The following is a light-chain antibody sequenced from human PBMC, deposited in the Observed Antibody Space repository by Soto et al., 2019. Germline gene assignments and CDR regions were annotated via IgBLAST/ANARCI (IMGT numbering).Light chain of an antibody. CDR3: QQYKKWPPPT. V-gene: IGKV3-15*01. CDR1: QSVAFH. CDR2: GAF. Sequence: EIVMTQSPATLSVSPGETATLSCRASQSVAFHLAWYQQKPGQGPRLLIYGAFTRATGIPARFSGSESGTEFTLTISSLQSEDFAVYYCQQYKKWPPPTFGGGTKVEIK. J-gene: IGKJ4*01.